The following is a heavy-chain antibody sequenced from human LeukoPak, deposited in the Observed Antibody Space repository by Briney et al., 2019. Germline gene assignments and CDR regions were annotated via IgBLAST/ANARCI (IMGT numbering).Heavy chain of an antibody. CDR2: ISGSGGST. D-gene: IGHD3-3*01. Sequence: GGSLRLSCAASGFTFSSYAMSWVRQAPGKGLEWVSAISGSGGSTYYADSVKGRFTISRDNSKNTLYLQMNSLRAEDTAVYYCAKDQVVLRFLEWLKTPFFDYWGQGTLVTVSS. V-gene: IGHV3-23*01. CDR1: GFTFSSYA. J-gene: IGHJ4*02. CDR3: AKDQVVLRFLEWLKTPFFDY.